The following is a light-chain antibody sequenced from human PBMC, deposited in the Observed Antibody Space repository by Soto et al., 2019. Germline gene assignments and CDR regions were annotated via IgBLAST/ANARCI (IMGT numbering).Light chain of an antibody. CDR1: SSDVGGYNF. CDR2: DVS. J-gene: IGLJ2*01. CDR3: TSYTSTSTLV. V-gene: IGLV2-14*01. Sequence: QSVLAQPASVSGSRGQSITISCTGTSSDVGGYNFVSWYQQHPGKAPKIMIYDVSSRPSGVSNRFSGSKSGNTASLTISGLQAEDEADYYCTSYTSTSTLVFGGGTKLTVL.